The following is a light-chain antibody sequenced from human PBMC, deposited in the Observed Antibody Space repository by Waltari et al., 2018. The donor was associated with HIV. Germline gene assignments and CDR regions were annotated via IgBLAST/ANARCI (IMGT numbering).Light chain of an antibody. CDR2: EVT. CDR3: SSHVDTNLVV. J-gene: IGLJ2*01. CDR1: SSDVGSYNY. V-gene: IGLV2-8*01. Sequence: QSALTQPPSASGSPGQSVTISCTGTSSDVGSYNYVSWYQQHPGKAPKLMIYEVTKRPSGVPDRFSGSKSGNTASLTVSGLQAEDEADYYCSSHVDTNLVVFGGGTKLTVL.